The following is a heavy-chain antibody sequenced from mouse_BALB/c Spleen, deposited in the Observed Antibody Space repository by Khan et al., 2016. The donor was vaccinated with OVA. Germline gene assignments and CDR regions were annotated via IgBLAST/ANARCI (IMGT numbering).Heavy chain of an antibody. Sequence: QVQLQQPGAELARPGASVKLSCKTSGYTFTDFYINWVKQRTGQGLEWIGDIYPGSANTYYNEKFKGKATLTVDKSSSTAYMQRSSLTSEDSAVYFCARSGSGAFGFWGQGTLVTVSA. CDR1: GYTFTDFY. CDR3: ARSGSGAFGF. D-gene: IGHD1-1*02. J-gene: IGHJ3*01. CDR2: IYPGSANT. V-gene: IGHV1-77*01.